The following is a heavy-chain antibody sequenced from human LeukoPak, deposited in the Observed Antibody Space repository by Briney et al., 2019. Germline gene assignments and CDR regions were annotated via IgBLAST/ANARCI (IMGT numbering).Heavy chain of an antibody. V-gene: IGHV4-30-2*01. CDR3: ARGRGSYYDY. D-gene: IGHD1-26*01. Sequence: SETLSLTCAVSGGSISSGYYPWSWIRQPPGKGPEWIGHIYHSGSSNYNPSLKSRVTISVDRSRNQFSLNLTSVTAADTAVYYCARGRGSYYDYWGQGTLVTVSS. CDR2: IYHSGSS. J-gene: IGHJ4*02. CDR1: GGSISSGYYP.